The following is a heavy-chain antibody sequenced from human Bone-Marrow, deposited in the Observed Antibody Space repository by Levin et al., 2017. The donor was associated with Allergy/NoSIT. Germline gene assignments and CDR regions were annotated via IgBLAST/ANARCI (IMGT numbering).Heavy chain of an antibody. J-gene: IGHJ5*02. CDR2: IRSKAYGGTT. Sequence: GESLKISCTASGFTFGDYAMSWFRQAPGKGLEWVGFIRSKAYGGTTEYAASVKGRFTISRDDSKSIAYLQMNSLKTEDTAVYYCTRDRRRNWFDPWGQGTLVTVSS. V-gene: IGHV3-49*03. CDR3: TRDRRRNWFDP. CDR1: GFTFGDYA. D-gene: IGHD1-1*01.